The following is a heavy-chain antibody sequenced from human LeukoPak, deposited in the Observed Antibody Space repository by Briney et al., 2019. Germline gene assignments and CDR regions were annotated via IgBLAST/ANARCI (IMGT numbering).Heavy chain of an antibody. CDR2: INPSGGST. CDR3: ARDQEGFDY. CDR1: GHTFTSYY. J-gene: IGHJ4*02. Sequence: ASVKVSCKASGHTFTSYYLHWVRQAPGQGLEWMGIINPSGGSTNYAQKFQGRVTVTRDTSTSTVHMELSGLRSEDTAVYYCARDQEGFDYWGQGTLVTVSS. V-gene: IGHV1-46*01.